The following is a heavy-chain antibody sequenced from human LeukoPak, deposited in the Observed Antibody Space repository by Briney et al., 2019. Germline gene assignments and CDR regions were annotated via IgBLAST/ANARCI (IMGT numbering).Heavy chain of an antibody. Sequence: GGSLRLSCAASGFTFSSYSMNWVRQAPGKGLEWVSSISSSSSYIYYADSVKGRFTISRDNAKNSLYLQMNSLRAEDAAVYYCARDSCSGGSCYSGSYFDYWGQGTLVTVSS. CDR1: GFTFSSYS. CDR3: ARDSCSGGSCYSGSYFDY. V-gene: IGHV3-21*01. D-gene: IGHD2-15*01. CDR2: ISSSSSYI. J-gene: IGHJ4*02.